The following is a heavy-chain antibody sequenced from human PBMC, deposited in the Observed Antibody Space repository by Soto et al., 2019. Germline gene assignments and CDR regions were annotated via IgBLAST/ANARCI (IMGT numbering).Heavy chain of an antibody. CDR3: ARRGPGTYFDY. Sequence: EVQLLDSGGGLVQPGGSLRLSCAASGFTFSSYAMNWVRQAPGKGLAWVSVISGSGDSTYYVDPVKGRFTISRDNSKNTLYLQMNSLRTEDTAVYYCARRGPGTYFDYWGQGTLVTVSS. V-gene: IGHV3-23*01. D-gene: IGHD6-13*01. J-gene: IGHJ4*02. CDR2: ISGSGDST. CDR1: GFTFSSYA.